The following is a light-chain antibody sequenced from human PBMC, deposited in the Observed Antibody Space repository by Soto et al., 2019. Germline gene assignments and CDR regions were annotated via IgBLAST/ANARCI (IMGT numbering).Light chain of an antibody. Sequence: DIQMTQSPSSLSASVGDRVTITCRASQSISSYLNWYQQKPGKAPKLLIYAASSLQSGVPSRFSGSGSGTDFTLTISSLQPEDFATYYRQQIYSTLGTFGQGTKVEIK. J-gene: IGKJ1*01. CDR1: QSISSY. CDR3: QQIYSTLGT. CDR2: AAS. V-gene: IGKV1-39*01.